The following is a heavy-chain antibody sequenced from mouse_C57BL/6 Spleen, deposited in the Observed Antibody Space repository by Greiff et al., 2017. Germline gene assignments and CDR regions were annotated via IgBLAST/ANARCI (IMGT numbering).Heavy chain of an antibody. D-gene: IGHD1-1*01. CDR2: IYPGGGYT. CDR3: ARYGYGSSPDY. V-gene: IGHV1-63*01. CDR1: GYTFTNYW. Sequence: VQLQQPGAELVRPGTSVKMSCKASGYTFTNYWIGWAKQRPGHGLEWIGDIYPGGGYTNYNEKFKGKATLTADKSSSTAYMQFSSLTSGDSAIYYCARYGYGSSPDYWGQGTTLTVSS. J-gene: IGHJ2*01.